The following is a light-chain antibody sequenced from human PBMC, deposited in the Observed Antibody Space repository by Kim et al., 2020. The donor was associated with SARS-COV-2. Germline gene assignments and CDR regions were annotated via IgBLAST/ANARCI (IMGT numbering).Light chain of an antibody. J-gene: IGKJ1*01. CDR2: GAS. V-gene: IGKV3D-15*01. CDR1: SSY. Sequence: SSYLAWFQHKPGQAPRLLIYGASTRATGIPDRFSGSGSGTEFTLTISSLQSEDFAIYYCQQYNNWPPWTFGQGTKVDIK. CDR3: QQYNNWPPWT.